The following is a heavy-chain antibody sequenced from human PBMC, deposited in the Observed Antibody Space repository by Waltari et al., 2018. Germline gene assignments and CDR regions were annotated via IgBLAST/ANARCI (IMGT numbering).Heavy chain of an antibody. V-gene: IGHV3-48*01. Sequence: EVQLVESGGVVVQPGGSLRLSRAASGFTFDDYTMHWVRQAPGKGLEWVSYISSSSSTIYYADSVKGRFTISRDNAKNSLYLQMNSLRAEDTAVYYCAREGWYYGSGSYSDAFDIWGQGTMVTVSS. CDR1: GFTFDDYT. D-gene: IGHD3-10*01. CDR2: ISSSSSTI. J-gene: IGHJ3*02. CDR3: AREGWYYGSGSYSDAFDI.